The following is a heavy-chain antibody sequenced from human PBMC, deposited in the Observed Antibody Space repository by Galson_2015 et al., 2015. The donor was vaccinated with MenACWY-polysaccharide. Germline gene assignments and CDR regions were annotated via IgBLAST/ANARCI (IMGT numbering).Heavy chain of an antibody. V-gene: IGHV3-7*03. Sequence: SLRLSCAASGLTFSSHWMSWVRQAPGKGLEWVANIKGDGSETYYVESMKGRFTISRDNAKNSLYLQMNSLRVEDTAVYYCATQAWGRFDYWGQGALFPVSS. CDR3: ATQAWGRFDY. J-gene: IGHJ4*02. CDR2: IKGDGSET. CDR1: GLTFSSHW. D-gene: IGHD7-27*01.